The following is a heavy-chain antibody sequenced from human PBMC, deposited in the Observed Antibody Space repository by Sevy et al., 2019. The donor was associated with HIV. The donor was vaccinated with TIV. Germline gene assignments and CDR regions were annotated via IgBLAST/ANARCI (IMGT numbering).Heavy chain of an antibody. J-gene: IGHJ3*01. D-gene: IGHD1-1*01. Sequence: GWSLRLSCAASGFTFSSYDMHWARQVTGKGLEWVSAIGTAGDTLYSESVKGRFTISRENAKNSLYLQMNSLRAGDTAVYYCARGGSDAFDFWGQGTMVTVSS. CDR3: ARGGSDAFDF. V-gene: IGHV3-13*01. CDR2: IGTAGDT. CDR1: GFTFSSYD.